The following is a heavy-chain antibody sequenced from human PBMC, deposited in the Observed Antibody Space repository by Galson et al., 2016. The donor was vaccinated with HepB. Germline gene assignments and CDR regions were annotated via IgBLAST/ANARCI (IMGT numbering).Heavy chain of an antibody. CDR1: GFIFSTYE. CDR2: ISGSDGST. J-gene: IGHJ4*02. D-gene: IGHD6-13*01. Sequence: SLRLSCAASGFIFSTYEMHWVRQAPGKGLEWVSAISGSDGSTYYADSVKGRFTISRDNSKNTLYLQMNSLRAEDTAVYYCAKGQQLAYFDYWGQGTLVTVSS. V-gene: IGHV3-23*01. CDR3: AKGQQLAYFDY.